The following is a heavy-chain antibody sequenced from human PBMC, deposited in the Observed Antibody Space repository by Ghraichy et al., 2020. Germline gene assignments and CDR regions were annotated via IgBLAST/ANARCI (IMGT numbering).Heavy chain of an antibody. J-gene: IGHJ6*02. V-gene: IGHV3-48*03. CDR1: GFTFSSYE. CDR2: ISSSGSTI. Sequence: GGSLRLSCAASGFTFSSYEMNWVRQAPGKGLEWVSYISSSGSTIYYADSVKGRFTISRDNAKNSLYLQMNSLRAEDTAVYYCARGIAAAGTGGMDVWGQGTTVTVSS. D-gene: IGHD6-13*01. CDR3: ARGIAAAGTGGMDV.